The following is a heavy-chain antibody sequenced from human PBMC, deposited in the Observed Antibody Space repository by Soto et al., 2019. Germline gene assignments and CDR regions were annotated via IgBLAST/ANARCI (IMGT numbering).Heavy chain of an antibody. CDR2: ISSDGSKT. CDR1: GFPFTTYG. J-gene: IGHJ4*02. V-gene: IGHV3-30*18. CDR3: AKAGDVYNSFFDY. Sequence: QVQLVQSGGGAARPGGSLRLSCAGSGFPFTTYGLHWVRQAPGEGLEWVAVISSDGSKTYYADSVKGRWTISRDTSANTLYLQMNTLRTDDTAMYYCAKAGDVYNSFFDYWGQGALLTVSS. D-gene: IGHD1-1*01.